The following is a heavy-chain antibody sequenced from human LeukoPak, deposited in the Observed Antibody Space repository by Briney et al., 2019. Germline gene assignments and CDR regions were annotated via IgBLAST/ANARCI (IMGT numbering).Heavy chain of an antibody. CDR1: GFTFSSYA. V-gene: IGHV3-23*01. D-gene: IGHD6-19*01. CDR2: ISGSGGST. Sequence: GGSLRLSCAASGFTFSSYAMSWVRQAPGKGLEWVSAISGSGGSTYYADSVKGRFTISRDNSKNTLYLQMNSLRAEDTAVYYCARDQGSGWYVVPAAFDIWGQGTMVTVSS. J-gene: IGHJ3*02. CDR3: ARDQGSGWYVVPAAFDI.